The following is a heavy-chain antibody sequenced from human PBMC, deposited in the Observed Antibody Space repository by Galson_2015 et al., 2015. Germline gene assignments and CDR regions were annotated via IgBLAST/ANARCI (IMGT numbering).Heavy chain of an antibody. J-gene: IGHJ4*02. CDR1: GFTVSSNY. V-gene: IGHV3-53*01. Sequence: SLRLSCAASGFTVSSNYMSWVRQAPGKGLEWVSVIYSGGSTYYADSVKGRFTISRDNSKNTLYLQMNSLRAEDTAVYYCARDGYYYDSSGYYVYFDYWGQGTLVTVSS. D-gene: IGHD3-22*01. CDR3: ARDGYYYDSSGYYVYFDY. CDR2: IYSGGST.